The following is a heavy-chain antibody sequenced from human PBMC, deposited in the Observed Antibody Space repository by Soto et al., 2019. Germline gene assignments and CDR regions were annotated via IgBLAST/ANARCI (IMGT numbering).Heavy chain of an antibody. J-gene: IGHJ5*02. CDR2: IYYSGST. Sequence: PSETLSLTCTVSGGSISSSSYYWGWIRQPPGKGLEWIGSIYYSGSTYYNPSLKSRVTISVDTSKNQFSLKLSSVTAADTAVYYCARRVNYDFWSGYYWPHPENNWFDPWGQGTLVTVSS. CDR1: GGSISSSSYY. D-gene: IGHD3-3*01. CDR3: ARRVNYDFWSGYYWPHPENNWFDP. V-gene: IGHV4-39*01.